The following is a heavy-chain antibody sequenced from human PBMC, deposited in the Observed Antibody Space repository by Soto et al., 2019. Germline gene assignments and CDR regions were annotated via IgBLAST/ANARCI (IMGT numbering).Heavy chain of an antibody. V-gene: IGHV4-59*01. CDR2: IYYSGST. CDR1: GGSISSYY. D-gene: IGHD2-2*01. CDR3: ARGPLGVPAAMPFDY. Sequence: PSETLSLTCTVSGGSISSYYWSWIRQPPGKGLEWIGYIYYSGSTNYNPSLKSRVTISVDTSKNQFSLKLSSVTAADTAVYYCARGPLGVPAAMPFDYWGQGTLVTVSS. J-gene: IGHJ4*02.